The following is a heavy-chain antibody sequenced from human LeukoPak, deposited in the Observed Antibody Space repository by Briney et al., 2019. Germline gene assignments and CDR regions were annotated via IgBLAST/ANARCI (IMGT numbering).Heavy chain of an antibody. J-gene: IGHJ4*02. D-gene: IGHD1-14*01. V-gene: IGHV4-34*01. CDR3: ARARSGTSH. CDR2: INHSGST. Sequence: GSLRLSCAASGFTFSSYAMSWVRQPPGKGLEWIGEINHSGSTNYNPSLKSRVTISVDTSKNQFSLKLSSVTAADTAVYYCARARSGTSHWGQGTLVTVSS. CDR1: GFTFSSYA.